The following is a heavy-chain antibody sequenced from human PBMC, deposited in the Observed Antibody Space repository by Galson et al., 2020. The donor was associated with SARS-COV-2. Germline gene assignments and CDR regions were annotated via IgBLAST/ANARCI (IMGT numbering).Heavy chain of an antibody. CDR3: AKDLANYYDSSGYLGH. V-gene: IGHV3-30*18. Sequence: GGSLRLSCAASGFTFSSYGMHWVRQAPGKGLEWVAVISYDGSNKYYADSVKGRFTISRDNSKNTLYLQMNSLRAEDTAVYYCAKDLANYYDSSGYLGHWGQGTLVTVSS. CDR2: ISYDGSNK. D-gene: IGHD3-22*01. CDR1: GFTFSSYG. J-gene: IGHJ4*02.